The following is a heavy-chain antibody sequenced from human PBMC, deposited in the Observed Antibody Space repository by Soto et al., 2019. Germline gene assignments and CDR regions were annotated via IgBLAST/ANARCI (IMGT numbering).Heavy chain of an antibody. J-gene: IGHJ4*02. Sequence: PGGSLRLSCVGTGFTFNSYCLSWIRQAPGKGLEWVAHMNEDASDKYYVESVKGRFTISKDNAKNSLYLQMNSLRVEDTAVYYCASWTRQLNYWGQGTLVTVSS. CDR3: ASWTRQLNY. CDR2: MNEDASDK. V-gene: IGHV3-7*01. CDR1: GFTFNSYC. D-gene: IGHD6-13*01.